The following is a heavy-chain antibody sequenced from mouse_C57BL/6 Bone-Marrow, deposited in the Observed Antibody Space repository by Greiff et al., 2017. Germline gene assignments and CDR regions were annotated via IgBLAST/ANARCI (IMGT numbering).Heavy chain of an antibody. D-gene: IGHD1-1*01. Sequence: QVQLQQPGAELVRPGSSVKLSCKASGYTFTSYWMHWVKQRPIQGLEWIGNIDPSDSETHYTQKFKDKATLTVDKSSSTAYMQLSSLTSEDSAVYYCARQATVVEYWYFDVWGTGTTVTVSS. V-gene: IGHV1-52*01. CDR2: IDPSDSET. CDR1: GYTFTSYW. J-gene: IGHJ1*03. CDR3: ARQATVVEYWYFDV.